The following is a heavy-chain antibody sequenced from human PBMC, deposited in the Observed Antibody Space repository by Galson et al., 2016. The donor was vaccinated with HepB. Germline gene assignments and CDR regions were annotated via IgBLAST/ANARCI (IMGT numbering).Heavy chain of an antibody. D-gene: IGHD1-1*01. Sequence: SVKVSCKASGYTFTSYGLSWVRQAPGQGLEWMGWISAYNGNTNYAQNLQGRNTMTTGTSTSTAYMELKSLSSDDTAVYYCARDKLEPAGFWLDPWGQGTPVTVSS. CDR3: ARDKLEPAGFWLDP. J-gene: IGHJ5*02. CDR2: ISAYNGNT. V-gene: IGHV1-18*01. CDR1: GYTFTSYG.